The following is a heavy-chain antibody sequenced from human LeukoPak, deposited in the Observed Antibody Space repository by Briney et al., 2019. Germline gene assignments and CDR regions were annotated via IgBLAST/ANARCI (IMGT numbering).Heavy chain of an antibody. CDR2: IRYDGSNK. V-gene: IGHV3-30*02. D-gene: IGHD3-10*01. J-gene: IGHJ6*03. Sequence: GGSLRLSCAASGFTFSSYGMHRVRQAPGKGLEWVAFIRYDGSNKYYADSVKGRFTISRDNSKNTLYLQMNSLRAEDTAVYYCAKEARRSGSYSGHYYYYMDVWGKGTTVTISS. CDR3: AKEARRSGSYSGHYYYYMDV. CDR1: GFTFSSYG.